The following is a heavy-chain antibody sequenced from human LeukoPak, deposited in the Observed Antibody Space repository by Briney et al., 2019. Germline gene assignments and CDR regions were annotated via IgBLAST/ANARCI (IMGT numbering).Heavy chain of an antibody. J-gene: IGHJ4*02. CDR3: AKDHRAYCGGDCVDFDY. Sequence: SETLSLTCTVYGGSFSGYYWSWIRQPPGKGLEWIGEINHSGSTNYNPSLTSRVTISVDPSKNQFSLNLTSVTAADTAVYYCAKDHRAYCGGDCVDFDYWGQGTLVTVSS. CDR1: GGSFSGYY. D-gene: IGHD2-21*02. V-gene: IGHV4-34*01. CDR2: INHSGST.